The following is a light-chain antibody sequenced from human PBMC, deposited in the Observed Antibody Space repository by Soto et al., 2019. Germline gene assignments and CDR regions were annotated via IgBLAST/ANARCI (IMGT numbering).Light chain of an antibody. V-gene: IGKV1-27*01. CDR2: AAS. J-gene: IGKJ1*01. CDR1: QGISNY. Sequence: DIQMTQSPSSLSASVGDRVTITCRASQGISNYLAWYQQKPGKVPKLLIYAASTLQSGVPSRFIGSGSGTDFTITSSSLEPEDVATYYCQKYNSAPWTFGQGTKVEIK. CDR3: QKYNSAPWT.